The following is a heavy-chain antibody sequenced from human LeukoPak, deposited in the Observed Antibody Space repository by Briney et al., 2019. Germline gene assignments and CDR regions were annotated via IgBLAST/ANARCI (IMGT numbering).Heavy chain of an antibody. J-gene: IGHJ4*02. Sequence: GKFSCKASGYTFTSYDINWVREAPGQGLGWRGGINLNIGNPGYAQKIQGRVTMTRNTSISTAYLELSSLRVEDTAVYDCIPMVTPPTYDYWGQGTLVTVSS. D-gene: IGHD5-18*01. CDR1: GYTFTSYD. V-gene: IGHV1-8*01. CDR3: IPMVTPPTYDY. CDR2: INLNIGNP.